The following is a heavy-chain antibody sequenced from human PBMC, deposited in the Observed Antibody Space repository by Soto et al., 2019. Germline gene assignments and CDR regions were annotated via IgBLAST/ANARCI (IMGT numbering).Heavy chain of an antibody. J-gene: IGHJ4*02. V-gene: IGHV3-23*01. D-gene: IGHD1-26*01. Sequence: EVQLLESGGGLVQPGGSLRLSCAASGFTFSSYAMSWVRQAPGKGLEWVSSISGSGDTIYYADFVKGRFTISRDNSKNTLYLQMTSLRAEDTALYSCAKGPGSSSDFDCWGQGTLVTVSS. CDR2: ISGSGDTI. CDR3: AKGPGSSSDFDC. CDR1: GFTFSSYA.